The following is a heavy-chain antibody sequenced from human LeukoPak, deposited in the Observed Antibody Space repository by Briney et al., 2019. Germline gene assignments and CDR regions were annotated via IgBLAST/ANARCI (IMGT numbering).Heavy chain of an antibody. Sequence: GASVKVSCKASGYTFTSYGISWVRQAPGQGLEWMGWISAYNGNTNYAQKFQGRVTITADESTSTAYMELSSLRSEDTAVYYCASLVAVAGTEDYWGQGTLVTVSS. V-gene: IGHV1-18*01. D-gene: IGHD6-19*01. CDR2: ISAYNGNT. CDR3: ASLVAVAGTEDY. J-gene: IGHJ4*02. CDR1: GYTFTSYG.